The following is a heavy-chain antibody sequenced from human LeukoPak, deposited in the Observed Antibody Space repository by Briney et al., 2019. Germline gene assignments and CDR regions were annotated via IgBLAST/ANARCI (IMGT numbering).Heavy chain of an antibody. D-gene: IGHD1-26*01. J-gene: IGHJ4*02. CDR2: INHSGST. V-gene: IGHV4-34*01. Sequence: ASETLSLTCAVYGGSFSGYYWSWIRQPPGKGLEWIGEINHSGSTNYNPSLKSRVTISVDTSKNQFSLKLSSVTAADTAVYYCARDRRSGSYYSFYDYWGQGTLVTVSS. CDR3: ARDRRSGSYYSFYDY. CDR1: GGSFSGYY.